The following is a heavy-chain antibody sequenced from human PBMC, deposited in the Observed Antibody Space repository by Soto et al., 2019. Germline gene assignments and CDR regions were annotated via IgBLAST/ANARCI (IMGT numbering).Heavy chain of an antibody. J-gene: IGHJ4*02. CDR1: GFTFGDYA. D-gene: IGHD4-17*01. CDR3: TSSTHYGGNTQIYY. Sequence: PGGSLRLSCTASGFTFGDYAMSWVRQAPGKGLEWVGFIRSKAYGGTTEYAASVKGRFTISRDDSKSIAYLQMNSLKTEDTAVYYCTSSTHYGGNTQIYYWGQGTLVTVSS. CDR2: IRSKAYGGTT. V-gene: IGHV3-49*04.